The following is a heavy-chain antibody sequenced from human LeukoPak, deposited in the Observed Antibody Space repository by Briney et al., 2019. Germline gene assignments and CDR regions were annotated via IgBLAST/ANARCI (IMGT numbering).Heavy chain of an antibody. J-gene: IGHJ4*02. V-gene: IGHV4-39*01. D-gene: IGHD1-26*01. CDR1: GGSISSSTSY. CDR3: ARNASDSGTSYFGY. Sequence: SETLSLTCTVSGGSISSSTSYWGWIRQPPGKGLEWIGSIYYSGSTSYNPSLKSRVTISVDTSKKQFSLKLDSVTAADTAVYYCARNASDSGTSYFGYWGQGTLVTVSS. CDR2: IYYSGST.